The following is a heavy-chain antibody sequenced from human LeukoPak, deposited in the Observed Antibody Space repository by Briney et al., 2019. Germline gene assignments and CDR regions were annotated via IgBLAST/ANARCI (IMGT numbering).Heavy chain of an antibody. CDR2: IYSSGST. CDR3: ARTVDTAMRMYYFDY. CDR1: GGSINNYY. V-gene: IGHV4-59*01. Sequence: SETLSLTCTVSGGSINNYYWSWIRQSPGKGLEWIGYIYSSGSTNYNPSLKSRVSISVDTSQNQFSLRLTSVTAADTAVYYCARTVDTAMRMYYFDYWGQGTLVTVSS. J-gene: IGHJ4*02. D-gene: IGHD5-18*01.